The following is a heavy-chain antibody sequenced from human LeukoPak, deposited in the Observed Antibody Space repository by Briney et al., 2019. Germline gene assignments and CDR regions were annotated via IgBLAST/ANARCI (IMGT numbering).Heavy chain of an antibody. CDR3: VRDVYGSGTVGWLDP. CDR2: IWNDGGKK. D-gene: IGHD3-10*01. V-gene: IGHV3-33*01. J-gene: IGHJ5*02. CDR1: GFYFRDYG. Sequence: QPGGSLRLSCAASGFYFRDYGMHWVRQAPGKGLEWVALIWNDGGKKYYADSVRGRLTISRDNSRNTLYLQMNSLRVEDTAVYYCVRDVYGSGTVGWLDPWGQGILVTVSS.